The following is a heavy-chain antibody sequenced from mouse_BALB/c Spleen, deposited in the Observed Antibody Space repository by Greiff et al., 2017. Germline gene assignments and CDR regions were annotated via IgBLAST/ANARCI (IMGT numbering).Heavy chain of an antibody. Sequence: QVQLKESGPGLVAPSQTLYITCTVSGFSLTSYDICWIRQPPGKGLEWLGVIWTGGGTNYNSAFMSRLSISKDNSKSKVFLKMNSLQTDDTAIYCDALYDGYYERFAYWGQGTLVTVSA. V-gene: IGHV2-9-2*01. J-gene: IGHJ3*01. CDR1: GFSLTSYD. CDR3: ALYDGYYERFAY. D-gene: IGHD2-3*01. CDR2: IWTGGGT.